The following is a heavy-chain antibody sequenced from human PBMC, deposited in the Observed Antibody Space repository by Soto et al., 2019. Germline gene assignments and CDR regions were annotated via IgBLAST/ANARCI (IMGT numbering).Heavy chain of an antibody. CDR1: GASTYTAAW. D-gene: IGHD3-16*02. J-gene: IGHJ4*02. V-gene: IGHV4-4*02. CDR3: VRDHRYGDSWAFDY. Sequence: SETLYLRCVVSGASTYTAAWRNWFRQPPGKGLEWIGESYHGGDINYNPSLKSRATISLDKSKNTFSLNLSSVTATDTAVYYCVRDHRYGDSWAFDYWGRGALVT. CDR2: SYHGGDI.